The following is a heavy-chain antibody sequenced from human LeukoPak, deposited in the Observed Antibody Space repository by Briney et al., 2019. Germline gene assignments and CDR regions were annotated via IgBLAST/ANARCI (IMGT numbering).Heavy chain of an antibody. CDR2: ISYDGRNE. J-gene: IGHJ4*02. Sequence: GGSLRLSCAASGFTFSSYAMHWVRQAPGKGLEWVAVISYDGRNENYADSVKGRFTISRDNPKNALYLQMNSLRTEDTAVYYCARGGDYGSGSFRWRHFDSWGQGTLVTVSS. CDR1: GFTFSSYA. D-gene: IGHD3-10*01. CDR3: ARGGDYGSGSFRWRHFDS. V-gene: IGHV3-30*04.